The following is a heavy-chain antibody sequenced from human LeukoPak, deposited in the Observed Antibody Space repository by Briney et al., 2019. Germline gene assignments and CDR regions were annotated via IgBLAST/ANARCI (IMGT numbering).Heavy chain of an antibody. J-gene: IGHJ5*02. D-gene: IGHD3-10*01. CDR2: ISGSGGST. Sequence: GSLRLSCAASGFTFSSYAMSWVRQAPGKGLEWVSAISGSGGSTYYADSVKGRFTISRDNSKNTLYLQVNSLRVEDTAVYYCARTYYSGSGTDQRCFDPWGQGTLVTVSS. V-gene: IGHV3-23*01. CDR3: ARTYYSGSGTDQRCFDP. CDR1: GFTFSSYA.